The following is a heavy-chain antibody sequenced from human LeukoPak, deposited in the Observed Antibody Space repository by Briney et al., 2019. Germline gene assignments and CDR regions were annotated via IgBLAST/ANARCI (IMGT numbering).Heavy chain of an antibody. CDR1: GYTFTSYD. CDR3: ARGSCIAARPPPGY. Sequence: ASVKVSCKASGYTFTSYDINWVRQATGQGLEWMGWMNPNSGNTGYAQKFQGRVTMTRNTSISTAYMELSSLRSEDTAVYYCARGSCIAARPPPGYWGQGTLVTVSS. J-gene: IGHJ4*02. V-gene: IGHV1-8*01. D-gene: IGHD6-6*01. CDR2: MNPNSGNT.